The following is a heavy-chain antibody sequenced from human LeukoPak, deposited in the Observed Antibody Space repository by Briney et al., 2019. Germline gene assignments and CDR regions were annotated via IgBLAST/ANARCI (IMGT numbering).Heavy chain of an antibody. J-gene: IGHJ2*01. CDR2: FYYSGST. CDR1: GGSISSSSYY. CDR3: ARVYYSNRYDYCNFDL. Sequence: SETLSLTCTVSGGSISSSSYYWGWLRPPPGPGLEGNGSFYYSGSTYYNPSLKSRVTLSVDTSKNQFCLKLSSVTAADTAVYYCARVYYSNRYDYCNFDLWGGGTRVTVPS. V-gene: IGHV4-39*07. D-gene: IGHD6-13*01.